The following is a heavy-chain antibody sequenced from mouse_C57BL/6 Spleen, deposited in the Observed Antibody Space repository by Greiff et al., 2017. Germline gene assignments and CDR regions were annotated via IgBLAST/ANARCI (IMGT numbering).Heavy chain of an antibody. CDR2: IHPNSGST. CDR3: ARSGIYGSSYGWYFDV. J-gene: IGHJ1*03. V-gene: IGHV1-64*01. Sequence: VQLQQPGAELVKPGASVKLSCKASGYTFTSYWMHWVKQRPGQGLEWIGMIHPNSGSTNYNEKFKSKATLTVDKSSSTAYMQLSSLTSEDSAVYYCARSGIYGSSYGWYFDVWGTGTTVTVSS. CDR1: GYTFTSYW. D-gene: IGHD1-1*01.